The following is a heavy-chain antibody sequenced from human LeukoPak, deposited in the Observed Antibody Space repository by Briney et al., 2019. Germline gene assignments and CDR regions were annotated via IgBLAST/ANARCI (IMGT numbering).Heavy chain of an antibody. CDR1: GGSISSYY. V-gene: IGHV4-59*01. J-gene: IGHJ5*02. Sequence: SETLSLTCSVSGGSISSYYWNWLRQPPGKGLEWIGSVSYSGSTNYNPSLESRVTISVDTSKNQISLKLSSVTAADTAVYYCARGILADWFDPWGQGTLVTVSS. CDR2: VSYSGST. D-gene: IGHD5-12*01. CDR3: ARGILADWFDP.